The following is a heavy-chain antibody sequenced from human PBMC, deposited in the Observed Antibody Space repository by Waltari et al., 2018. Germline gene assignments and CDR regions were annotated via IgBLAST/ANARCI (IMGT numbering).Heavy chain of an antibody. CDR1: GFTFSGSA. CDR3: TRRGIAAAGTLVDY. J-gene: IGHJ4*02. D-gene: IGHD6-13*01. V-gene: IGHV3-73*01. CDR2: IRSKANSYAT. Sequence: EVQLVESGGGLVQPGRSLKLSCAASGFTFSGSAMHWVRQASGKGLEWVGRIRSKANSYATAYAASVKGRFTISRDDSKNTAYLQMNSLKTEDTAVYYCTRRGIAAAGTLVDYWGQGTLVTVSS.